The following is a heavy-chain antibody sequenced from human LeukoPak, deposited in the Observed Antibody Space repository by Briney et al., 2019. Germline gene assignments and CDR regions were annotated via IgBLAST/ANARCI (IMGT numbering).Heavy chain of an antibody. D-gene: IGHD2-21*02. V-gene: IGHV3-66*01. Sequence: GGSLRLSCAASGFTFSNYAMTWVRQAPGKGLEWVSVIYSGGGTYYADSVKGRFTISRDNSKNTLYLQMNSLRAEDTAVYYCARDGTCGGACKGAFDIWGQGTMVTVSS. J-gene: IGHJ3*02. CDR2: IYSGGGT. CDR3: ARDGTCGGACKGAFDI. CDR1: GFTFSNYA.